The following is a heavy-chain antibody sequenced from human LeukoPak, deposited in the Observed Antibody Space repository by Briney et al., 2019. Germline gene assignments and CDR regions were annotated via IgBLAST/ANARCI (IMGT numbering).Heavy chain of an antibody. D-gene: IGHD3-10*01. J-gene: IGHJ6*03. V-gene: IGHV4-39*07. Sequence: SETLSLTCTVSGGSISSSSYYWGWIRQPPGKGLEWIGSIYYSGSTYYNPSLKSRVTISVDTSKNQFSLKLSSVTAADTAVYYCARGVRGLMVYYYYYMDVWGKGTTVTVSS. CDR2: IYYSGST. CDR3: ARGVRGLMVYYYYYMDV. CDR1: GGSISSSSYY.